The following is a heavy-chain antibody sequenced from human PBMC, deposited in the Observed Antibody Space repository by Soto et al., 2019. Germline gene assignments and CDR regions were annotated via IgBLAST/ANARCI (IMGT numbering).Heavy chain of an antibody. CDR3: AKTPGVITVSISFDH. J-gene: IGHJ4*02. D-gene: IGHD6-6*01. CDR1: GFTFNRDA. CDR2: ISGSGAST. Sequence: AALILSCVASGFTFNRDALAWFRQAPGEGLEWVSAISGSGASTYNADSVKGRFTISRDNSNNTLYLQMNSLRVEDTAVYYCAKTPGVITVSISFDHWGQGSPVTVSS. V-gene: IGHV3-23*01.